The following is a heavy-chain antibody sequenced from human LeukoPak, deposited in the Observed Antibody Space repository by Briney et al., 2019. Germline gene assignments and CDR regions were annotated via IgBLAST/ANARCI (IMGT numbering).Heavy chain of an antibody. CDR3: ARVRPRRYCSSTSCSRHWFDP. CDR1: GYTFTSYD. D-gene: IGHD2-2*01. Sequence: ASVKVSCKASGYTFTSYDINWVRQATGQGLEWMGWMNPNSGNTDYAQKFQGRVTMTRNTSISTAYMELSSLRSEDTAVYYCARVRPRRYCSSTSCSRHWFDPWGQGTLVTVSS. CDR2: MNPNSGNT. V-gene: IGHV1-8*01. J-gene: IGHJ5*02.